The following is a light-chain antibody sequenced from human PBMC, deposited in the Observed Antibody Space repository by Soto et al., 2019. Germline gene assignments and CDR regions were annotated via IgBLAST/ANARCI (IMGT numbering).Light chain of an antibody. V-gene: IGLV1-40*01. CDR3: QTYDSSLSGLYV. J-gene: IGLJ1*01. CDR1: SSNIGAGSD. Sequence: SVLTQPPSISGAPGQRVTISCTGSSSNIGAGSDVHWYHQLPGTAPKLLIYGNTNRPSGVPDRFSGSKSGTSASLAIAGLQTEDEGDYYCQTYDSSLSGLYVCGTGTKVTVL. CDR2: GNT.